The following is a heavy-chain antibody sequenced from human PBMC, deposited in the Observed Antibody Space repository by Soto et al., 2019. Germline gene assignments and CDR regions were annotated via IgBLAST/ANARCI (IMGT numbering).Heavy chain of an antibody. CDR1: GLTFSTYG. J-gene: IGHJ4*02. CDR2: IGTDGDT. CDR3: ARGGRGYTDGTASRGLGY. D-gene: IGHD5-18*01. Sequence: EVQLVESGGGLVQPGGSLRLSCAASGLTFSTYGMHWVRQATGKGLEWVSGIGTDGDTYYPDSVKGRFTISRENAKNSWYLQMNSLRAEDTAVYYCARGGRGYTDGTASRGLGYWGQGTLVTVSS. V-gene: IGHV3-13*01.